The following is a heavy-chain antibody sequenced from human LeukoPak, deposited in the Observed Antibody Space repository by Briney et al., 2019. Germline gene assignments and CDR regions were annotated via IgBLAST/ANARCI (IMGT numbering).Heavy chain of an antibody. J-gene: IGHJ5*02. V-gene: IGHV5-51*01. CDR2: IYPGDSDT. Sequence: GAALEISCEGSGYIFTSYWSGGGRPMPGKGLEWMGIIYPGDSDTRYSPSFQGQVTISADKSISTAYLQWSSLKASDTAMYYCARHECSGGSCYPGQDWFDPWGQGTLVTVSS. D-gene: IGHD2-15*01. CDR1: GYIFTSYW. CDR3: ARHECSGGSCYPGQDWFDP.